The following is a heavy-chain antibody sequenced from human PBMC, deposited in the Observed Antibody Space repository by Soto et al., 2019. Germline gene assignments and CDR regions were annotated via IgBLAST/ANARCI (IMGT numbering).Heavy chain of an antibody. D-gene: IGHD3-3*01. CDR2: IIPILGIA. V-gene: IGHV1-69*02. J-gene: IGHJ5*02. CDR3: ASDEGGITIFGVVHNWFDP. Sequence: ASVKVSCKASGGTFSSYTISWVRQAPGQGLEWMGRIIPILGIANYAQKFQGRVTITADKSTSTAYMELSSLRSEDTAVYYCASDEGGITIFGVVHNWFDPWGQGTLVTVSS. CDR1: GGTFSSYT.